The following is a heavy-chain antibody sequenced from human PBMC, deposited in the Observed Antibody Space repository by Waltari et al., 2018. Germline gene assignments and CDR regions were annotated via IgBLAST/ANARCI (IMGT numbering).Heavy chain of an antibody. V-gene: IGHV4-34*01. D-gene: IGHD2-8*01. CDR2: INHSGST. CDR1: GGSFSGYY. CDR3: ARGAHQMAVYNWFDP. Sequence: QVQLQQWGAGLLKPSETLSLTCAVYGGSFSGYYWSWIRQPPGKGLEWIGEINHSGSTTSNPSLKSRVTISVDTSKNQFSLKLSSVTAADTAVYYCARGAHQMAVYNWFDPWGQGTLVTVSS. J-gene: IGHJ5*02.